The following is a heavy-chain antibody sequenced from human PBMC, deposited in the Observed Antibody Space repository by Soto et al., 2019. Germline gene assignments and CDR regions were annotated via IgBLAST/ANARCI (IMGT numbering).Heavy chain of an antibody. V-gene: IGHV3-66*01. CDR3: ASLLSSGKVRGLS. J-gene: IGHJ5*02. D-gene: IGHD3-10*01. Sequence: EVQLVESGGGLVQPGGSLRLSCAASGFTVSSNYMSWVRQAPGKGLEWVSVIYSGGSTYYADSVKGRFTISRDNSKHTLYLQMNSLRAEDTAVYYCASLLSSGKVRGLSWGQGTLVTVSS. CDR2: IYSGGST. CDR1: GFTVSSNY.